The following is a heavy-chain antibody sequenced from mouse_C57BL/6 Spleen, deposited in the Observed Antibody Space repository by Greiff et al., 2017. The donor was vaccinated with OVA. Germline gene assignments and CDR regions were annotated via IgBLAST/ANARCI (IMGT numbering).Heavy chain of an antibody. CDR1: GYSITSGYY. D-gene: IGHD2-4*01. CDR3: ATWADYDGFAY. CDR2: ISYDGSN. J-gene: IGHJ3*01. V-gene: IGHV3-6*01. Sequence: DVQLQESGPGLVKPSQSLSLTCSVTGYSITSGYYWNWIRQFPGNKLEWMGYISYDGSNNYNPSLKNRISITRDTTKNQFFLKLNSVTTEDTATYYCATWADYDGFAYWGQGTLVTVSA.